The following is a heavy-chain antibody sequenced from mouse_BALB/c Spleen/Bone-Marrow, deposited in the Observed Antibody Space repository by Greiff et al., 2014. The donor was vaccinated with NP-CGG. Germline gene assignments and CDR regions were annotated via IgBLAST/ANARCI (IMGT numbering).Heavy chain of an antibody. CDR1: GFNIKDTY. J-gene: IGHJ1*01. CDR3: ATMITDWYFDV. D-gene: IGHD2-4*01. Sequence: EVKLMESGAELVKPGASVKLSCTASGFNIKDTYMHWVKQRPEQGLEWIGRIDPANGNTKYDPKFQGKATITADTSSNPAYLQLSSLTSEDTAVYYCATMITDWYFDVWGAGTTVTVSS. CDR2: IDPANGNT. V-gene: IGHV14-3*02.